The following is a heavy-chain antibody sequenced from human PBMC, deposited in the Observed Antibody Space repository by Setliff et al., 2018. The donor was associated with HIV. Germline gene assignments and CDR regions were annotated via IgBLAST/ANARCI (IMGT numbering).Heavy chain of an antibody. CDR2: IYYSGNT. Sequence: SETLSLTCTVSGGSISSADYYWSWIRQPPGKGLEWIGYIYYSGNTYFNPALKSRITMSVDTSEDQFSLKLSSVTAADTAVYYCARVVVERATIFDYWGPGTLVTVSS. CDR3: ARVVVERATIFDY. D-gene: IGHD5-12*01. V-gene: IGHV4-30-4*08. J-gene: IGHJ4*02. CDR1: GGSISSADYY.